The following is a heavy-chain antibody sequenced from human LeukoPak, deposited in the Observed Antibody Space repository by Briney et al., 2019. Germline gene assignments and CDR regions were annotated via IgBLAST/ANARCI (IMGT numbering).Heavy chain of an antibody. D-gene: IGHD6-6*01. V-gene: IGHV4-59*08. Sequence: PSETLSLTCTVSGGSISSHYWSWIRQPPGKGLEWIGYIYYSGSTNYNASLESRVTISVDTPKNQFSLKLSSVTAADAAVYYCARQYSSSSHFDYWGQGALVTVSS. CDR2: IYYSGST. CDR1: GGSISSHY. J-gene: IGHJ4*02. CDR3: ARQYSSSSHFDY.